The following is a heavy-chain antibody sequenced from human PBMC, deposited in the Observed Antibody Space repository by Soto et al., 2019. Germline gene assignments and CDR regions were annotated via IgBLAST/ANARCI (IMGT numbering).Heavy chain of an antibody. CDR2: ISYDGSNK. Sequence: GESLKISCAASGFTFSSYGMHWVRQAPGKGLEWVAVISYDGSNKYYADSVKGRFTISRDNSKNTLYLQMNSLRAEDTAVYYCAKDRQQLVEYYFDHWGQGTLVTVSS. CDR1: GFTFSSYG. D-gene: IGHD6-13*01. V-gene: IGHV3-30*18. CDR3: AKDRQQLVEYYFDH. J-gene: IGHJ4*02.